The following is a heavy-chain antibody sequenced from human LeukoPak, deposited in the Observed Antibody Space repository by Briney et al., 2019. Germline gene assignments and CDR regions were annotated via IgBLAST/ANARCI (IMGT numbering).Heavy chain of an antibody. V-gene: IGHV3-23*01. CDR2: ISGRGGTT. J-gene: IGHJ4*02. D-gene: IGHD6-19*01. CDR3: AKAPRYSSPRFDY. CDR1: GFTFNKYA. Sequence: GGSLRLSCAASGFTFNKYAMSWVRQAPGEGLEWVSGISGRGGTTYYADSVKGRFTISRDNSKNTLYLQMNSLRAEDTAVYYCAKAPRYSSPRFDYWGQGTLVTVSS.